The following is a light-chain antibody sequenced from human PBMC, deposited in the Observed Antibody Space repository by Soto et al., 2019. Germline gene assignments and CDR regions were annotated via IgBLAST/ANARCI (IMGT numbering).Light chain of an antibody. V-gene: IGLV2-11*01. CDR3: CSYAASYPLYVV. Sequence: QSALTQPRSVSGSPGQSVTISCTGTSSDVGGYNYVSWYQQHPGKAPKLMIYDVSKRPSGVPDRFSGSKSGNTASLTIPGLQAECGAHYYSCSYAASYPLYVVFGEGTKVTLL. J-gene: IGLJ2*01. CDR2: DVS. CDR1: SSDVGGYNY.